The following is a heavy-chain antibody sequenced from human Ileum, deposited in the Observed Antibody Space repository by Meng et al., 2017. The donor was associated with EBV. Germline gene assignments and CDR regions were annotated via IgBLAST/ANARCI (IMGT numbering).Heavy chain of an antibody. CDR1: EFNFSKVW. V-gene: IGHV3-15*02. CDR2: IRMKSAGGTT. J-gene: IGHJ1*01. CDR3: TTWGGN. Sequence: GGALVGLGVHFGSSRATPEFNFSKVWRNWFRQRPGKGREWFGRIRMKSAGGTTDYAAPVKGRFTISRDDSEDTLYHQMNSLKTEDTAVYYCTTWGGNWGQGTLVTVSS. D-gene: IGHD3-16*01.